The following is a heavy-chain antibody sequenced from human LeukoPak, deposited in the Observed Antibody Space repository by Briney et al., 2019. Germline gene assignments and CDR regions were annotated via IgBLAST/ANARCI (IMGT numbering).Heavy chain of an antibody. CDR3: ARGGYSGCVDY. CDR2: IYYSGST. J-gene: IGHJ4*02. CDR1: GGSISSGGYY. Sequence: SQTLSLTCTVSGGSISSGGYYWSWIRQHPGKGLEWIGYIYYSGSTYYNPSLKSRVTISVDTSKNQFSLKLSSVTAADTAVYYCARGGYSGCVDYWGQGTLVTVSS. V-gene: IGHV4-31*03. D-gene: IGHD5-12*01.